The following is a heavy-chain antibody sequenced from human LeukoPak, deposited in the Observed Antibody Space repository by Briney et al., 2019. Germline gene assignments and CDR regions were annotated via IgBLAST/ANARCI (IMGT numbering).Heavy chain of an antibody. V-gene: IGHV1-3*01. D-gene: IGHD1-26*01. CDR1: GYTFTSYA. CDR2: INAGNGNT. Sequence: ASVKVSCKASGYTFTSYAMHWVRQTPGQRLEWMGWINAGNGNTKYSQKFQGRVTITRDTSASTAYMELSSLRSEDTAVYYCARPLKWELLRFDYWGQGTLVTVSS. J-gene: IGHJ4*02. CDR3: ARPLKWELLRFDY.